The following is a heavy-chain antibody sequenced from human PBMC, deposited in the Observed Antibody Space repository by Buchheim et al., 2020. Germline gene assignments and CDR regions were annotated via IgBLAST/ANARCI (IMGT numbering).Heavy chain of an antibody. CDR1: GDSVSSNSVT. J-gene: IGHJ4*02. D-gene: IGHD1-26*01. CDR3: ARDPLKLSGSFYFDN. CDR2: TYYRSKWYN. Sequence: QVQLQQSGPGLVKPSQTLSLTCAISGDSVSSNSVTWNWIRQSPSRGLEWLGRTYYRSKWYNNYAVSVKSRITVSPDTPKTHFSLHLNSVTPEDTAVYYCARDPLKLSGSFYFDNWGQG. V-gene: IGHV6-1*01.